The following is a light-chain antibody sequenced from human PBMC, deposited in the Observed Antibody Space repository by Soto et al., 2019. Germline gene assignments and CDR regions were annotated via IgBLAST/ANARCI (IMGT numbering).Light chain of an antibody. CDR1: SSDVGGYNY. J-gene: IGLJ1*01. Sequence: QSALTQPASVSGSPGQSITISCTGTSSDVGGYNYVSWYQQHPGKAPKLMIYEVSNRPSGVSNRFSGSKSGNTASLTISGLQAEDEADYYCSSYTGRSTRYVFGTGTQVTVL. V-gene: IGLV2-14*01. CDR3: SSYTGRSTRYV. CDR2: EVS.